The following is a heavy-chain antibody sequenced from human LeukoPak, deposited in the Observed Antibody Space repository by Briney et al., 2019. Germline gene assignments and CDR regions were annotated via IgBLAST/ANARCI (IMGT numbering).Heavy chain of an antibody. CDR1: GFSFNSYA. J-gene: IGHJ4*02. CDR3: ARDSPYCSSTSCPFDY. Sequence: GGSLRLSCAASGFSFNSYAMSWVRQAPGKGLEWVSAINNDGDSTYSADSVKGRFTVSRDNSKNTLYLQMNSLRAEDTAVYYCARDSPYCSSTSCPFDYWGQGTLVTVSS. D-gene: IGHD2-2*01. V-gene: IGHV3-23*01. CDR2: INNDGDST.